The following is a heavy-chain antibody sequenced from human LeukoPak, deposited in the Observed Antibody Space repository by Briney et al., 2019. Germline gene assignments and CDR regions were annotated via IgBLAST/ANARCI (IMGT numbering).Heavy chain of an antibody. D-gene: IGHD4/OR15-4a*01. Sequence: PSETLSLTCAVYGGSFSGYYWSWIRQPPGKGLEWIGEINHSGSTNYNPSLKSRVTISVDTSKNQFSLKLSSVTAADTAVYYCARGRWCRAFDIWGQGTMVTVSS. CDR2: INHSGST. CDR3: ARGRWCRAFDI. V-gene: IGHV4-34*01. CDR1: GGSFSGYY. J-gene: IGHJ3*02.